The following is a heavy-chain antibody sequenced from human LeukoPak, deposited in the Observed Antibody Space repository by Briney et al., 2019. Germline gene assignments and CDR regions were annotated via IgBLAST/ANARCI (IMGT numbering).Heavy chain of an antibody. D-gene: IGHD1-14*01. V-gene: IGHV3-23*01. J-gene: IGHJ4*02. Sequence: GGSLRLSCAASGFTFSTYAMSWVRQAPGKGLEWVSAISGSGGSTFNADSVKGRFTISRDNSKNTLFLQMNSMRAEDTAIYYCAKDHPSGYYFDYWGQGTLVTVSS. CDR2: ISGSGGST. CDR3: AKDHPSGYYFDY. CDR1: GFTFSTYA.